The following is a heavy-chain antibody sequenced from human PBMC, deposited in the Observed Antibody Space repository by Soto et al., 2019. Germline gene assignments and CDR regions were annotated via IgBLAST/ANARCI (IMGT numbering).Heavy chain of an antibody. V-gene: IGHV3-48*02. D-gene: IGHD3-9*01. Sequence: GGSLRLSCAASGFTFSGYSMNWVRQAPGKGLEWVAYISSRSSSIYYADSVKGRFTISRDDAKNSLFLQMNSLRDEDTAVYYCARDLYSRYFEPSDLDVWGQGTSVTVSS. J-gene: IGHJ6*02. CDR2: ISSRSSSI. CDR3: ARDLYSRYFEPSDLDV. CDR1: GFTFSGYS.